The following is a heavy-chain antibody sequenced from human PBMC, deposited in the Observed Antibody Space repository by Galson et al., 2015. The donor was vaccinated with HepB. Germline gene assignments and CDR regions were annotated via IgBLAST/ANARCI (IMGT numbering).Heavy chain of an antibody. Sequence: SVKVSCKASGYTFTSYGISWVRQAPGQGLEWMGWISAYNGNTNYAQKVQDRVTMTTDTSTSTVYMELRSLRSDDTAVYYCARDAVVAVPGLTDSWGQGTLVTVSS. CDR1: GYTFTSYG. V-gene: IGHV1-18*01. D-gene: IGHD6-19*01. J-gene: IGHJ4*02. CDR2: ISAYNGNT. CDR3: ARDAVVAVPGLTDS.